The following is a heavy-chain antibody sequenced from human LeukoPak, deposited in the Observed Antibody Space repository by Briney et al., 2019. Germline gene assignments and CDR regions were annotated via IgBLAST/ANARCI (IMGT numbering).Heavy chain of an antibody. CDR3: ARVRLRFLEWEAFDI. CDR1: GGSISSYY. Sequence: SETLSLTCTVSGGSISSYYWSWIRQPAGKGLEWIGRIYTSGSTNYNPSLKSRVTMSVDTSKNQFSVKLSSVTAADTAVYYCARVRLRFLEWEAFDIWGQGTMVTVSS. V-gene: IGHV4-4*07. CDR2: IYTSGST. D-gene: IGHD3-3*01. J-gene: IGHJ3*02.